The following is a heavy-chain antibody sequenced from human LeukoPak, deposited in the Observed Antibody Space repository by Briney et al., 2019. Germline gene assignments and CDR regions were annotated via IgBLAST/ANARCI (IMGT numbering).Heavy chain of an antibody. J-gene: IGHJ4*02. D-gene: IGHD2-2*01. CDR1: GFTFSSYG. Sequence: GGSLRLSCAASGFTFSSYGMHWVRQAPDKGLEWVAVISYDGSNKYYADSVKGRFTISRDNSKNTLYLQMNSLRAEDTAVYYCARGGAKPGVVIDYWGQGTLVTVSS. CDR2: ISYDGSNK. V-gene: IGHV3-30*19. CDR3: ARGGAKPGVVIDY.